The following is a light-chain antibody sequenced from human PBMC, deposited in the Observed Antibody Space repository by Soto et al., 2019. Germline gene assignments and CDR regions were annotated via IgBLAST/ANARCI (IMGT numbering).Light chain of an antibody. J-gene: IGKJ1*01. CDR2: GAS. V-gene: IGKV3-20*01. CDR3: QQYGSSPRP. CDR1: QSISSNY. Sequence: EIVLTQSPGTLSMSPGERATLSCRASQSISSNYLAWYQQKPGQAPRLLIYGASSRATGIPDRFSGSGSRTAFTLTISRLEAEHFAVYYCQQYGSSPRPFGQGTKVEFK.